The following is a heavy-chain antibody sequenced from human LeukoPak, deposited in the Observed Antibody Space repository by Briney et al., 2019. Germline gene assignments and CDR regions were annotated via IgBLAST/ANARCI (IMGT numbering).Heavy chain of an antibody. Sequence: GGSLRLSCAASGFTFSSYSMNWVRRAPGKGLEWVSSISSSSSYIYYADSVKGRFTISRDNAKNSLYLQMNSLRAEDTAVYYCARGSTGYWDISYWGQGTLVTVSS. CDR3: ARGSTGYWDISY. CDR2: ISSSSSYI. D-gene: IGHD5-12*01. V-gene: IGHV3-21*01. CDR1: GFTFSSYS. J-gene: IGHJ4*02.